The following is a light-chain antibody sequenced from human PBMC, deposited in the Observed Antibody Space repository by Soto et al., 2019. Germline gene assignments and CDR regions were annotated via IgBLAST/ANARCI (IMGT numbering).Light chain of an antibody. Sequence: QSALTPPASVSGSPGQSITISCTGTSSDVGGYNYVSWYQQHPGKAPKLMIYDVSNRPSGVSNRFSGSKSGNTASLTISGLQAEDEADYYCSSYTSSGTLVVFGGGTKLTVL. J-gene: IGLJ2*01. V-gene: IGLV2-14*01. CDR3: SSYTSSGTLVV. CDR1: SSDVGGYNY. CDR2: DVS.